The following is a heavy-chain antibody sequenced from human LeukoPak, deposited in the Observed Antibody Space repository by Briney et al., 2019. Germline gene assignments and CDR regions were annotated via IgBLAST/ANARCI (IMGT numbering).Heavy chain of an antibody. CDR1: GGTFSSYA. D-gene: IGHD3-3*01. CDR2: IIPIFGTA. J-gene: IGHJ4*02. Sequence: SVKVSCKASGGTFSSYAISWVRQAPGQGLEWMGRIIPIFGTANYAPKFQGRVTITTDESTSTAYMELSSLRSEDTAVYYCARGRDYDFWSGYSFDYWGQGTLVTVSS. V-gene: IGHV1-69*05. CDR3: ARGRDYDFWSGYSFDY.